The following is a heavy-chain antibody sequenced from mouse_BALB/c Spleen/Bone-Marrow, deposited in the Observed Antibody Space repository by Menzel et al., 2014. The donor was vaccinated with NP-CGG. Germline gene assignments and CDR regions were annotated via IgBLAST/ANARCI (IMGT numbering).Heavy chain of an antibody. CDR2: ISCYNGAT. CDR3: ARSEGIYYYGSSYALDY. D-gene: IGHD1-1*01. V-gene: IGHV1S34*01. CDR1: DYSFTDYY. J-gene: IGHJ4*01. Sequence: LVKTGASVRISCKASDYSFTDYYMHWVKPTHGKSLEWIGYISCYNGATSYNQKFMGKATFTVDTSSSTAYMQFSSLTSEDSAVYYCARSEGIYYYGSSYALDYWGQGTSVTVSS.